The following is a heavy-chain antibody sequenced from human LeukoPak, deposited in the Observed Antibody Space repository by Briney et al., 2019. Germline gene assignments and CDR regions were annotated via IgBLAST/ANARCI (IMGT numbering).Heavy chain of an antibody. CDR1: GYTFTSYY. CDR2: INPGGGST. CDR3: ARDRGDSSGSFYFQH. Sequence: ASVKVSCKASGYTFTSYYMHWVRQAPGQGLEWMGIINPGGGSTNYAQKFQGRVTITADKSTSTAYMELSSLRSEDTAVYYCARDRGDSSGSFYFQHWGQGTLVTVSS. J-gene: IGHJ1*01. D-gene: IGHD3-22*01. V-gene: IGHV1-46*01.